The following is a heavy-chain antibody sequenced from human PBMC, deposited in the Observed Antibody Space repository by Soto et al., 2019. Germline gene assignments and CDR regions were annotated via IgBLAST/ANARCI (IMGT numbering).Heavy chain of an antibody. CDR1: GYTFTSYD. D-gene: IGHD3-10*01. J-gene: IGHJ6*02. CDR3: ARGHLFMVRGVIIKYYGMDV. V-gene: IGHV1-8*01. CDR2: MNPNSGNT. Sequence: ASVQVSCKASGYTFTSYDINWVRQATGQGLEWMGWMNPNSGNTGYAQKFQGRVTMTRNTSISTAYMELSSLRSEDTAVYYCARGHLFMVRGVIIKYYGMDVWGQGTTVTVSS.